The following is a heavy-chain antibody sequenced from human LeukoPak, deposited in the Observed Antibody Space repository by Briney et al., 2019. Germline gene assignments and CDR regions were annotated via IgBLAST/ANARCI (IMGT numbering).Heavy chain of an antibody. CDR3: AATYYYGSGSYYKQPYFDY. CDR2: IYTSGST. J-gene: IGHJ4*02. D-gene: IGHD3-10*01. Sequence: SETLSLTCTVSGGSISSGSYYWSWIRQPAGKGLEWIGRIYTSGSTNYNPSLKSRVTISVDTSKNQFSLKLSSVTAADTAVYYCAATYYYGSGSYYKQPYFDYWGQGTLVTVSS. CDR1: GGSISSGSYY. V-gene: IGHV4-61*02.